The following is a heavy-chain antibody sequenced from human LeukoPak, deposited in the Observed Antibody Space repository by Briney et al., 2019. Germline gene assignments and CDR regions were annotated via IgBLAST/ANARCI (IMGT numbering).Heavy chain of an antibody. V-gene: IGHV3-21*01. CDR1: GFIFSSYS. Sequence: PGGSLRLSCAASGFIFSSYSMNWVRQAPGKGLEWVSSISSGSSYIYYADSVKGRFTISRDNAKNSLYLQMNSLSAEDTAVYYCAYTSGYDFSSYYYYYVDVWGKGTTVTVSS. CDR2: ISSGSSYI. D-gene: IGHD5-12*01. CDR3: AYTSGYDFSSYYYYYVDV. J-gene: IGHJ6*03.